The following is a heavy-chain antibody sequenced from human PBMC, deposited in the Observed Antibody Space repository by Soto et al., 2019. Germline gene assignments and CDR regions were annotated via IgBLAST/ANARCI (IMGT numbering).Heavy chain of an antibody. Sequence: AGGSLRLSCAASGFTVSSTFMSWVRQAPGKGLEWVSIIYSDGSTYYADSVKGRFTISRDNSKNTLYLQMNSLRADDTAVYYCASRRNPYGAYDYWGQGTLVTVSS. J-gene: IGHJ4*02. CDR1: GFTVSSTF. D-gene: IGHD4-17*01. V-gene: IGHV3-66*01. CDR3: ASRRNPYGAYDY. CDR2: IYSDGST.